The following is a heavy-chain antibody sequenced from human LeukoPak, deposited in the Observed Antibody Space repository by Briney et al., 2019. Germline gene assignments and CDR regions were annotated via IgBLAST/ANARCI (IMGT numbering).Heavy chain of an antibody. CDR3: ARRFYYAMDV. CDR1: GYSFTGYF. CDR2: INPNSGDT. J-gene: IGHJ6*02. V-gene: IGHV1-2*02. Sequence: ASVKVSCKASGYSFTGYFMQWVRQAPGQGLEWMGWINPNSGDTNYAQKLQGRVTMTRDTSISTAYMELSRLRSDDAAVYYCARRFYYAMDVWGQGTTVTVSS. D-gene: IGHD3-16*01.